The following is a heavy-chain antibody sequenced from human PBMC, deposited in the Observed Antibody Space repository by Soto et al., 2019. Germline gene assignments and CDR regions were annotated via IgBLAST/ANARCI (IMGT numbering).Heavy chain of an antibody. J-gene: IGHJ5*02. V-gene: IGHV4-59*08. Sequence: SETLSLTCTVSGGSISSYYWSWIRQPPGKGLEWIGYIYYSGSTNYNPSLKSRVTISVDTSKNQFSLKLSPVTAADTAVYYCARQSAVAGNWFDPWGQGTLVTVSS. CDR2: IYYSGST. CDR1: GGSISSYY. CDR3: ARQSAVAGNWFDP. D-gene: IGHD6-19*01.